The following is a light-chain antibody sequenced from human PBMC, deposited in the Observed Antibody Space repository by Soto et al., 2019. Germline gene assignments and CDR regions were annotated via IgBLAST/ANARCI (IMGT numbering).Light chain of an antibody. Sequence: QSVLTQPPSASGSPGQSVTISCAGTSSDVGGYNYVSWYQQHPGKAPKLMIYEVSKRPSGVPDRFSGSKSGNTASLTVSGLQAEDEADYDCSSYAGSSPYVFGTGTNVTVL. CDR3: SSYAGSSPYV. V-gene: IGLV2-8*01. J-gene: IGLJ1*01. CDR2: EVS. CDR1: SSDVGGYNY.